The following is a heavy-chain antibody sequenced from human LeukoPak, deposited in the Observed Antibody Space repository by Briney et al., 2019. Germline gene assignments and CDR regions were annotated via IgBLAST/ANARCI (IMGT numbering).Heavy chain of an antibody. J-gene: IGHJ4*02. Sequence: GRSLRLSCAASGFTFSSYGMHWVRQAPGKGLEWVAVISYDGSNKYYADSVKGRFTISRDNSKNTLYLQMNSLRAEDTAVYYCAKRTDYSNYGPFDYWGQGTLVTVSS. CDR1: GFTFSSYG. D-gene: IGHD4-11*01. CDR3: AKRTDYSNYGPFDY. V-gene: IGHV3-30*18. CDR2: ISYDGSNK.